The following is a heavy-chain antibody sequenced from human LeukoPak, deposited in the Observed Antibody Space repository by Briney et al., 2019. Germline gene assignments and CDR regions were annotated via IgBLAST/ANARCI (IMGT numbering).Heavy chain of an antibody. J-gene: IGHJ6*02. CDR3: ARNWGAAGWSNYYGMDV. Sequence: SETLSLTCTVSGGSIRSSSYYRAWIRQPPGKGLEWIGSMDYSESSDYNPSLKSRITISEDTPKNQFSLKLKSVTAADTAVYFCARNWGAAGWSNYYGMDVWGQGTTVIVSS. D-gene: IGHD7-27*01. V-gene: IGHV4-39*07. CDR1: GGSIRSSSYY. CDR2: MDYSESS.